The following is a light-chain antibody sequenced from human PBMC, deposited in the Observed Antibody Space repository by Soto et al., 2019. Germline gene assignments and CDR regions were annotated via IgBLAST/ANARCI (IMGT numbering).Light chain of an antibody. Sequence: EIVLTQSPGTLSLSPGERATLSCRASQSVGSRDLAWDKQSLGHPPRFLIFGAPSGATCIPDRFSGSGSGTDFTLTISRLEPEDFAVYYCQLYGSPLPMYTFAQGTKLEIK. CDR3: QLYGSPLPMYT. V-gene: IGKV3-20*01. CDR1: QSVGSRD. CDR2: GAP. J-gene: IGKJ2*01.